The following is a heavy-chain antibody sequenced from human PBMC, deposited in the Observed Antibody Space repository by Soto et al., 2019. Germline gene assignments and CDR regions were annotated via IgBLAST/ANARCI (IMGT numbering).Heavy chain of an antibody. J-gene: IGHJ4*02. CDR2: IYPSGST. V-gene: IGHV4-4*07. D-gene: IGHD5-12*01. Sequence: PSETLSLTCTVSGGSISGHSWVWIRQPAGKGLEWIGHIYPSGSTSYNPSLRSRVTMSLDTSSNQIFLNLTSVTAADTAVFYCVIGRSYSVYHFWGPATLVTVSS. CDR1: GGSISGHS. CDR3: VIGRSYSVYHF.